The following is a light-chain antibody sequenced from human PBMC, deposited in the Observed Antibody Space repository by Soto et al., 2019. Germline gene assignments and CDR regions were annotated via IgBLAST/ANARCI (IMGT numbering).Light chain of an antibody. Sequence: IVSAHSPGTLSVSPGGRAALSCMRIQSVHIAYLAWYQEKPYPSPRLLLYSTSTRAAGIPDRFSGSGSGTDFTLTISSRAPEAVAVYYCQQYDTSPPMYTFGQGTKVDI. CDR1: QSVHIAY. CDR3: QQYDTSPPMYT. J-gene: IGKJ2*01. V-gene: IGKV3-20*01. CDR2: STS.